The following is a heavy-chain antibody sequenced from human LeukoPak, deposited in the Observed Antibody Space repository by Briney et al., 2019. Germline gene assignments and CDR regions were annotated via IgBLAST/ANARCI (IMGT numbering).Heavy chain of an antibody. Sequence: KAGGSLRLSCAASGFTFSSCTMNWVRQAPGKGLEWVSSISSSSNYAYYADSVKGRFTISRDNAKNSLYLQMNSLRAEDTAVYYCASAMAGPPDYWGQGTLVTVSS. CDR2: ISSSSNYA. CDR1: GFTFSSCT. V-gene: IGHV3-21*01. CDR3: ASAMAGPPDY. J-gene: IGHJ4*02. D-gene: IGHD6-19*01.